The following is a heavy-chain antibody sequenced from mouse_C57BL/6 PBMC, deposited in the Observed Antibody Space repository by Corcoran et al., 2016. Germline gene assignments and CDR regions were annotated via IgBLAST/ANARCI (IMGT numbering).Heavy chain of an antibody. CDR2: INPNNGGT. Sequence: EVQLQQSGPELVKPGASLKISCKASGYTFTDYYMNWVKQSHGKSLEWIGDINPNNGGTSYNQKFKGKATLTVDKSSSTAYMELRSLTSEDSAVYYCARRSMDYYAMDYWGQGTSVTVSS. J-gene: IGHJ4*01. V-gene: IGHV1-26*01. CDR3: ARRSMDYYAMDY. CDR1: GYTFTDYY. D-gene: IGHD1-1*02.